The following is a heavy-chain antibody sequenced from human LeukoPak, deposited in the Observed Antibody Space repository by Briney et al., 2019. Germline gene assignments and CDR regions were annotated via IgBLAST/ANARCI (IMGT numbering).Heavy chain of an antibody. V-gene: IGHV4-39*01. CDR1: GVSITSYSHN. J-gene: IGHJ4*02. Sequence: SETLSLTCTVSGVSITSYSHNYDWIRQPPGKGLEWIGGFHFSGAINYNPSLKSRVTIFVDTSKKQISLILNSVTAADTAVYYCARRYGGSGYAYDYWGQGILVTVSS. CDR3: ARRYGGSGYAYDY. D-gene: IGHD3-22*01. CDR2: FHFSGAI.